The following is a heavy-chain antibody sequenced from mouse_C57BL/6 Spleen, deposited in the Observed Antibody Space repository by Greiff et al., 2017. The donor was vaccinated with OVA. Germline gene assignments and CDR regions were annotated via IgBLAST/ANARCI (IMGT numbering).Heavy chain of an antibody. V-gene: IGHV1-69*01. CDR3: ARSDYGNYVDY. J-gene: IGHJ2*01. CDR1: GYTFTSYW. D-gene: IGHD2-1*01. CDR2: IDPSDSYT. Sequence: VQLQQPGAELVMPGASVKLSCKASGYTFTSYWMHWVKQRPGQGLEWIGEIDPSDSYTNYNQKFKGKSTLTVDKSSSTAYMQLSSLTSEDSAVYYCARSDYGNYVDYWGQGTTLTVSS.